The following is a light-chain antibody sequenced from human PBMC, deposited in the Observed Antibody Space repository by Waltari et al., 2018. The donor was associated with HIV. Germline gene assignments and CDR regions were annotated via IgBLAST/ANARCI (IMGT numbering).Light chain of an antibody. V-gene: IGLV2-8*01. Sequence: QSALTQPPSASGSPGQSVTISCTGTSSDLINYNYVSWYQKYPGKAPKLIIFEVTKRPSGVPERFSGSKSGDTASLTVSGLQAEDEADYYCSSYAGSDNPYVFGSGTKVTVL. CDR3: SSYAGSDNPYV. CDR1: SSDLINYNY. J-gene: IGLJ1*01. CDR2: EVT.